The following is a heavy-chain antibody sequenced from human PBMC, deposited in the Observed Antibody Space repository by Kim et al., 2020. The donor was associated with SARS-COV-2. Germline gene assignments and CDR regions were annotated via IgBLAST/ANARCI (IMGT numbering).Heavy chain of an antibody. D-gene: IGHD4-4*01. J-gene: IGHJ6*02. Sequence: GGSLRLSCAASGFTVSSNYMSWVRQAPGKGLEWVSVIYSGGSTYYADSVKGRFTISRDNSKNTLYLQMNSLRAEDTAVYYCARDLNDYNPYYYYYYGMDVWGQGTTVTVSS. V-gene: IGHV3-66*01. CDR3: ARDLNDYNPYYYYYYGMDV. CDR1: GFTVSSNY. CDR2: IYSGGST.